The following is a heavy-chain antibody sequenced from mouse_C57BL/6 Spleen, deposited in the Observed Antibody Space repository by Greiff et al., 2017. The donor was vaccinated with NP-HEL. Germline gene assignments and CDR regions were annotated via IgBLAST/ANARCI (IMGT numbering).Heavy chain of an antibody. V-gene: IGHV1-18*01. D-gene: IGHD1-1*01. CDR2: INPNNGGT. CDR1: GYTFTDYN. CDR3: ARLSTDYGSSYCFDD. Sequence: VQLQQSGPELVKPGASVKIPCKASGYTFTDYNMDWVKQSHGKSLEWIGDINPNNGGTIYNQKFKGKATLTVDKSSSTAYMERRSLTSEDTAVYDCARLSTDYGSSYCFDDWGEGTTLSVSS. J-gene: IGHJ2*01.